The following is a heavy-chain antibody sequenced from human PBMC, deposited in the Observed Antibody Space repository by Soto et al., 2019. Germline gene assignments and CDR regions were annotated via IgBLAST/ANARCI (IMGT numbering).Heavy chain of an antibody. CDR2: ISYDGSNK. CDR3: AKDWGSCSSTSCYNDY. Sequence: GGSLRLSCAASGFTFSSYGMHWVRQAPGKGLEWVAVISYDGSNKYYADSVKGRFTISRDNSKNTLYLQMNSLRAEDTAVYYCAKDWGSCSSTSCYNDYWGQGTLVTVSS. V-gene: IGHV3-30*18. CDR1: GFTFSSYG. D-gene: IGHD2-2*02. J-gene: IGHJ4*02.